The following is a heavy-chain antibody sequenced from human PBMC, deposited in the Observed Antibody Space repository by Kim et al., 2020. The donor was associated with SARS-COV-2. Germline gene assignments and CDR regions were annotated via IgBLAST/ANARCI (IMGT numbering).Heavy chain of an antibody. CDR2: IDAGKDRT. V-gene: IGHV1-3*01. J-gene: IGHJ6*02. CDR1: GYTFTTYA. CDR3: ARRLGYYGMDV. Sequence: ASVKVSCKASGYTFTTYAIHWVRQAPGHSLEWMGWIDAGKDRTKYSQKLQDRLTLTTDTSAITAYMELSNLRSEDTAVYYCARRLGYYGMDVWGQGTTVTVSS.